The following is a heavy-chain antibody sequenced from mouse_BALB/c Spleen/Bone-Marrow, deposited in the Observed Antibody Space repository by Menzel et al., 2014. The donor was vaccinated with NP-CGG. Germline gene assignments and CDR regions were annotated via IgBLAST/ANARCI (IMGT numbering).Heavy chain of an antibody. Sequence: EVKLVESGGGLVQPGGSMKLSCVASGFTFSNYWMNWVRQSPEKGLEWVAEIRLKSNNYATHYAESVKGRFTISRDDSKSSVYLQMNNLRAEDTGIHYCTRGYYYGSSYVFDYWGQGTTLTVSS. CDR3: TRGYYYGSSYVFDY. CDR2: IRLKSNNYAT. D-gene: IGHD1-1*01. V-gene: IGHV6-6*02. J-gene: IGHJ2*01. CDR1: GFTFSNYW.